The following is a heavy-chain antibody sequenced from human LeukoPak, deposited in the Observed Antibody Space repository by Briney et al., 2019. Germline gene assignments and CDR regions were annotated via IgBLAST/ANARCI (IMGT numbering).Heavy chain of an antibody. CDR3: ARHDYYNSSGYYYGGDFDY. CDR1: GYSISSGYY. Sequence: SETLSLTCAVPGYSISSGYYWGWIRQPPGKGLEWIGSIYLSGSTYYNPPLKSRVTISVDTSKNPFSLKLSSVTAADTAMYYCARHDYYNSSGYYYGGDFDYWGQGTLVTVSS. V-gene: IGHV4-38-2*01. D-gene: IGHD3-22*01. J-gene: IGHJ4*02. CDR2: IYLSGST.